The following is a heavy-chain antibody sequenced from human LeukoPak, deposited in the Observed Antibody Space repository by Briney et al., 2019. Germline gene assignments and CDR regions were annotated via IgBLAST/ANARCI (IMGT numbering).Heavy chain of an antibody. D-gene: IGHD3-22*01. V-gene: IGHV4-61*02. Sequence: PSQTLSLTCTVSGGSISSGSYYWSWIRQPAGKGLEWIGRIYTSGSANYNPSLKSRVTISLDTSKNQFSLKLSSVTAADTAVYYCARDRYYYDSSGYRFDPWGQGTLVTVSS. CDR3: ARDRYYYDSSGYRFDP. CDR2: IYTSGSA. CDR1: GGSISSGSYY. J-gene: IGHJ5*02.